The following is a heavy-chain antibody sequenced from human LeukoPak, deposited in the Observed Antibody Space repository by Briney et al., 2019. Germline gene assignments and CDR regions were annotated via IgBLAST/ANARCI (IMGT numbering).Heavy chain of an antibody. D-gene: IGHD3-22*01. CDR3: ARPGEDYYDSSGYCSDAFDI. Sequence: GESLKISCKGSGYSFTSYWIGWVRQMPGKGLEWMGIIYPGDSDTRYSPSFQGQVTISADKSISTAYLQWSSLKASDTAMYYCARPGEDYYDSSGYCSDAFDIWGQGTMVTVSS. CDR1: GYSFTSYW. V-gene: IGHV5-51*01. J-gene: IGHJ3*02. CDR2: IYPGDSDT.